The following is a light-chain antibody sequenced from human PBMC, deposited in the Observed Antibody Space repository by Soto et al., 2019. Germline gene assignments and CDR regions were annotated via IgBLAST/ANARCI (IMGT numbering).Light chain of an antibody. CDR2: STH. CDR1: SGSVSTSYY. V-gene: IGLV8-61*01. J-gene: IGLJ3*02. Sequence: QTVVTQEPSFSVSPGGTVTLTCGLSSGSVSTSYYPSWYQQTPDQAPRTLIYSTHTRSSGVPNRFSGSILGNKAALTITGAQADDESDYYCVLYMGSGIWVFGGGTKLTVL. CDR3: VLYMGSGIWV.